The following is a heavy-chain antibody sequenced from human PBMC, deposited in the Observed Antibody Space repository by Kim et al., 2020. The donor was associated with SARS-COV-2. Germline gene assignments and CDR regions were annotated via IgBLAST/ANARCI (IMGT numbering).Heavy chain of an antibody. Sequence: SETLSLTCSVSGGSISSNNYFWGWIRQPPGKGLEWIGTISYSGSTYYNPSLKSRVTISVDTSKSQFSLEVYSVTAADTAVYYCAREHRAITMIVVVTNYFDSWGQGTLVTVSS. CDR3: AREHRAITMIVVVTNYFDS. D-gene: IGHD3-22*01. CDR1: GGSISSNNYF. CDR2: ISYSGST. J-gene: IGHJ4*02. V-gene: IGHV4-39*07.